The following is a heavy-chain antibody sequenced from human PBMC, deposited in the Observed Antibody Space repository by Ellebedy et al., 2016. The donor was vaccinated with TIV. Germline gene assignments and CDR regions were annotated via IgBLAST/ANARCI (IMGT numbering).Heavy chain of an antibody. Sequence: ASVKVSXXASGGTFSSYAISWVRQATGQGLEWMGWMNPNSGNTGYAQKFQGRVTMTRNTSISTAYMELSSLRSEDTAVYYCARGKRVGERGITIFGVVVSHGYYYYMDVWGKGTTVTVSS. J-gene: IGHJ6*03. D-gene: IGHD3-3*01. CDR3: ARGKRVGERGITIFGVVVSHGYYYYMDV. CDR1: GGTFSSYA. CDR2: MNPNSGNT. V-gene: IGHV1-8*02.